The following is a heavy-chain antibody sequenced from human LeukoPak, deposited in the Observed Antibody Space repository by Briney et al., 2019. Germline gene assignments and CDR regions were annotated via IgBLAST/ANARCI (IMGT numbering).Heavy chain of an antibody. J-gene: IGHJ6*03. CDR1: GYTFTSYD. D-gene: IGHD5-18*01. CDR2: INTNTGNP. V-gene: IGHV7-4-1*02. Sequence: ASVKVSCKASGYTFTSYDINWVRQATGQGLEWMGWINTNTGNPTYAQGFTGRFVFSLDTSVSTAYLQISSLKAEDTAVYYCARAVTAMAIGHYYYYMDVWGKGTTVTVSS. CDR3: ARAVTAMAIGHYYYYMDV.